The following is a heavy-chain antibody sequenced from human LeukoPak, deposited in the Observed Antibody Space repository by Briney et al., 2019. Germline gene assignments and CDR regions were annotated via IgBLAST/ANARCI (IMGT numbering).Heavy chain of an antibody. CDR2: ISRSSAII. CDR1: GFTFTDYS. J-gene: IGHJ3*02. CDR3: ARDLTYAFNI. D-gene: IGHD1-20*01. Sequence: GGSLRLSCAASGFTFTDYSMNWVRQAPGKGLEWVSFISRSSAIIYYADSVKGRFTIFRDNAKNSLYLQMNTLRDEDTAVYYCARDLTYAFNIWGEGTMVPVSS. V-gene: IGHV3-48*02.